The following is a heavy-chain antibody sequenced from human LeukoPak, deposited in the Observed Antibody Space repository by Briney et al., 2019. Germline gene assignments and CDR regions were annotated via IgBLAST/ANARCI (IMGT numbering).Heavy chain of an antibody. CDR3: ARGQIYSSSRYFDY. J-gene: IGHJ4*02. CDR2: IYPGDSDS. CDR1: GYMFTSYW. V-gene: IGHV5-51*01. D-gene: IGHD6-6*01. Sequence: GGSLKISCKGSGYMFTSYWIGWVLQMPGKGLEWRGIIYPGDSDSRHSQSFQGKLTISADKSISTAYLQWSSLKASDTAMYYCARGQIYSSSRYFDYWGQGTLVTVSS.